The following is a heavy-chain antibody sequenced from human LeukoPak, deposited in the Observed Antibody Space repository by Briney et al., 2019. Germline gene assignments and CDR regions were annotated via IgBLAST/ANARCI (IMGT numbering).Heavy chain of an antibody. J-gene: IGHJ4*02. D-gene: IGHD2-2*01. CDR2: ISGSGGST. V-gene: IGHV3-23*01. Sequence: GGSLRLSCAASGFTFSSYAMSWVRQAPGKGLEWVSAISGSGGSTYYADSVKSRFTISRDNSKNTLYLQMNSLRAEDTAVYYCAKDKPICSSTSCYFDYWGQGTLVTVSS. CDR1: GFTFSSYA. CDR3: AKDKPICSSTSCYFDY.